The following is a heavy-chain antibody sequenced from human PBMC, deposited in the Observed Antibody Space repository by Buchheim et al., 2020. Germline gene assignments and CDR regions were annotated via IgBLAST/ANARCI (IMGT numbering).Heavy chain of an antibody. CDR3: ARKTAIAAAGFDP. D-gene: IGHD6-13*01. Sequence: EVQLVQSGADVKKPGESLKISCKASGCTLTNCWIAWVRQMPGKGLEWMGIIYLGDSDTRDSPSFQGQVTIQADKSISTAYLQWSSLKVSDSGMYYCARKTAIAAAGFDPWGQGTL. V-gene: IGHV5-51*01. J-gene: IGHJ5*02. CDR2: IYLGDSDT. CDR1: GCTLTNCW.